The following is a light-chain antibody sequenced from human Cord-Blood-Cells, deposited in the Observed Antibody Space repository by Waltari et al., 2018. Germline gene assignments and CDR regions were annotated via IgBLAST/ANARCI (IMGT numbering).Light chain of an antibody. J-gene: IGKJ1*01. CDR2: AAS. V-gene: IGKV1-39*01. CDR1: QSISSY. CDR3: QQSYSTPPWT. Sequence: DIQMTQSPSSLSASVGDRVTITCRASQSISSYLNWYQQKPGKDPKILIYAASSLQSGVPSRFSCSGSGTEFTLTISSLQPEDFATYYCQQSYSTPPWTFGQGTKVEIK.